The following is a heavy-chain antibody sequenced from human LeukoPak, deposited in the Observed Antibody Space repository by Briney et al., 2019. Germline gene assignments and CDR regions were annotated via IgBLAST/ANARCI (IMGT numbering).Heavy chain of an antibody. D-gene: IGHD2-2*01. V-gene: IGHV1-2*06. J-gene: IGHJ4*02. CDR3: ARDCCSSTSCLFDY. Sequence: ASVKVSCKASGYTFTGYYMHWVRQAPGQGLEWMGRMNPNSGGTKYAQKFQGRVTMTRDTSISTAYMELSRLRSDDTAVYYCARDCCSSTSCLFDYWGQGTLVTVSS. CDR1: GYTFTGYY. CDR2: MNPNSGGT.